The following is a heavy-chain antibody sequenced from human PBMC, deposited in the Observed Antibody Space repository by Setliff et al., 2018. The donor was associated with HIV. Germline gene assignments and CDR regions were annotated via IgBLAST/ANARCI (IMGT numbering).Heavy chain of an antibody. CDR3: ASLLPVDY. D-gene: IGHD2-15*01. CDR2: INPNNGNT. V-gene: IGHV1-18*01. J-gene: IGHJ4*02. Sequence: ASVKVSCKASGYTFISYAVYWVRQAPGQGLEWVGWINPNNGNTKYAQNFQGRVSMTTTDTSTTTAYMELSSLRAEDTAVYYCASLLPVDYWGQGTLVTVSS. CDR1: GYTFISYA.